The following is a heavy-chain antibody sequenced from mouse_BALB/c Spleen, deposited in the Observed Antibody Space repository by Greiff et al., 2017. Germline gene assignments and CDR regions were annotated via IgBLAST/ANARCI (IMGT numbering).Heavy chain of an antibody. Sequence: EVKLVESGGGLVKPGGSLKLSCAASGFTFSSYAMSWVRQTPEKRLEWVASISSGGSTYYPDSVKGRFTISRDNARNILYLQMSSLRSEDTAMYYCAREDYGYAWFAYWGQGTLVTVSA. CDR3: AREDYGYAWFAY. D-gene: IGHD1-2*01. V-gene: IGHV5-6-5*01. CDR2: ISSGGST. J-gene: IGHJ3*01. CDR1: GFTFSSYA.